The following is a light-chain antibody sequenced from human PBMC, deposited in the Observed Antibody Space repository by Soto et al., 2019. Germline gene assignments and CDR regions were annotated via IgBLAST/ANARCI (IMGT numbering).Light chain of an antibody. CDR3: QQYGASPFT. CDR2: GAS. J-gene: IGKJ3*01. Sequence: EIVLTQSPGTLSLSPGERATLSCRASQSVISDYLAWYRQKPGQAPRLLIYGASSRATGIPDRFSGSGSGTDFTLTINRLEPEDFAVYYCQQYGASPFTFGPGTRVEI. V-gene: IGKV3-20*01. CDR1: QSVISDY.